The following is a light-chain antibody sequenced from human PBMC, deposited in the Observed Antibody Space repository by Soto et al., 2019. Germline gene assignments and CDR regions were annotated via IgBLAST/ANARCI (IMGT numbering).Light chain of an antibody. CDR3: QQRSNWPPTT. V-gene: IGKV3-11*01. CDR2: DAS. CDR1: QSVSSY. J-gene: IGKJ1*01. Sequence: EIVLTQSPATLSLSPGERATLSCRASQSVSSYLAWYQQKPGQAPRLLIYDASNRATGIPARFSGSGSGTDFTLTISSLEPEDFAVYYCQQRSNWPPTTLGQGTTGEI.